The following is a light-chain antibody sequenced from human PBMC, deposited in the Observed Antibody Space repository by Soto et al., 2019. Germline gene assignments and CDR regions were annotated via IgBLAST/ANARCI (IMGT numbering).Light chain of an antibody. CDR2: GSS. Sequence: EIVLTQSPGTLSLSPGERATLSCRTSQSVNSNFLDWYQQKPGQAPRLLVYGSSTRAAGVPDRFSGSGSGTDFTLTISRLEPEDFAVYYCQQYGHSPLLYTFGQGTKLGVK. V-gene: IGKV3-20*01. CDR3: QQYGHSPLLYT. J-gene: IGKJ2*01. CDR1: QSVNSNF.